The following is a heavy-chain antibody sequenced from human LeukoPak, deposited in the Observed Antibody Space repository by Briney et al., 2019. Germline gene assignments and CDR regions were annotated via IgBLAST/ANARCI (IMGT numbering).Heavy chain of an antibody. J-gene: IGHJ4*02. CDR1: GYTFTGYY. V-gene: IGHV1-2*02. CDR3: ARTFITMVRGVIKDLGY. Sequence: ASVKVSCKASGYTFTGYYMHWVRQAPGQGLEWMGWINPNSGGTNYAQKFQGRVTMTRDTSISTAYMELSRLRSDDTAVYYCARTFITMVRGVIKDLGYWGQGTLVTVSS. CDR2: INPNSGGT. D-gene: IGHD3-10*01.